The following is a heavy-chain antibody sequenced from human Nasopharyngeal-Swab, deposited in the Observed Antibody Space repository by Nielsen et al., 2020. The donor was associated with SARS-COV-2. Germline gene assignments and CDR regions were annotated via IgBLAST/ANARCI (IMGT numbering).Heavy chain of an antibody. Sequence: GESLKISCAASGFTFSTYWMHWVRQAPGEGLVWVSRINSDGSSTRYADSVKGRFTISRDNAKNTLYLQMNSLRAEDTAMYYRTRDPDDYGSGSFYNWGQGTMVTVSS. CDR3: TRDPDDYGSGSFYN. D-gene: IGHD3-10*01. J-gene: IGHJ3*02. V-gene: IGHV3-74*01. CDR2: INSDGSST. CDR1: GFTFSTYW.